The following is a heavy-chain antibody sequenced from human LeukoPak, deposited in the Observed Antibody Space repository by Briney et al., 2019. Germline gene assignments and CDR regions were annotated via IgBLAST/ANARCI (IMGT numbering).Heavy chain of an antibody. J-gene: IGHJ4*02. Sequence: GASVKVSCKASGYTFTSYYMHWVRQAPGQGLEWMGIINPSGGSTSYAQKFQGRVTMTRDTSTSTVYMELSSLRSEDTAVYYCARGGLEGATTNQLLLDYWGQGTLVTVSS. D-gene: IGHD1-26*01. CDR1: GYTFTSYY. CDR2: INPSGGST. CDR3: ARGGLEGATTNQLLLDY. V-gene: IGHV1-46*01.